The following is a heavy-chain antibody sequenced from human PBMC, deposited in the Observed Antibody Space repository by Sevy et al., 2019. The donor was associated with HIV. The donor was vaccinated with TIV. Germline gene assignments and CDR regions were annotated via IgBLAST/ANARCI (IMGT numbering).Heavy chain of an antibody. CDR1: GFTFSSYG. V-gene: IGHV3-33*01. Sequence: GGFLRLSCAASGFTFSSYGMHWVRQAPGKGLEWVAVIWYDGSNKYYADSVKGRFTISRDNSKNTLYLQMNSLRAEDTAVYYCARDGLGTISEEDYYMDVWGKGTTVTVSS. CDR3: ARDGLGTISEEDYYMDV. J-gene: IGHJ6*03. CDR2: IWYDGSNK. D-gene: IGHD1-1*01.